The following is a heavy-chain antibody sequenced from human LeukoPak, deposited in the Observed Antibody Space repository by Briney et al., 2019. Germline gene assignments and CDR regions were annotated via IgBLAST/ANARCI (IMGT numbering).Heavy chain of an antibody. V-gene: IGHV4-59*01. CDR1: GGSISNYY. D-gene: IGHD3-10*01. CDR3: ARNYYGSGSYYP. Sequence: SETLSLSCTVSGGSISNYYWSWIRRPPGKGLEWIGYIYYSGSTNYNPSLKSRVTISVDTSKNQFSLKLSSVTAADTAVYYCARNYYGSGSYYPWGQGTLVTVSS. CDR2: IYYSGST. J-gene: IGHJ5*02.